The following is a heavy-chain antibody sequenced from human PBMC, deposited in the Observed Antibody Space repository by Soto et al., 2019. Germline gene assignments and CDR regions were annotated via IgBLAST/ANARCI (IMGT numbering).Heavy chain of an antibody. D-gene: IGHD2-2*01. Sequence: QVQLMQSGAEEKKPGASVKVSCKASGYTFTTYAMHWVRQAPGQRLEWMGWINAGNGNTKYSQKFQGRVTITRDTSASTAYMELSSLRSEDTAVYYCAREAIVLVPADNYYYYSGMDVWGQGTTVTVSS. J-gene: IGHJ6*02. CDR1: GYTFTTYA. V-gene: IGHV1-3*05. CDR2: INAGNGNT. CDR3: AREAIVLVPADNYYYYSGMDV.